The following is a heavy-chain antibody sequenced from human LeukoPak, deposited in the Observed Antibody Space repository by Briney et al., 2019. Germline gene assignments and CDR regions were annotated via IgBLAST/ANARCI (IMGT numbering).Heavy chain of an antibody. CDR3: TRDGSGSYLVDY. J-gene: IGHJ4*02. CDR2: IRSKDYGGTT. CDR1: GFTFGDYA. Sequence: GGSLRLSCTASGFTFGDYAMSWVRQAPGKGLEWVGFIRSKDYGGTTEYVASVKGRFTISRDDSKCIAYLQMNSLKTEDTTVYYCTRDGSGSYLVDYWGRGTLVSVSS. V-gene: IGHV3-49*04. D-gene: IGHD3-10*01.